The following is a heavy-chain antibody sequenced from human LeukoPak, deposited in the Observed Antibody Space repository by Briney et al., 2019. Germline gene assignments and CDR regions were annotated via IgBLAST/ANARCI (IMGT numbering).Heavy chain of an antibody. D-gene: IGHD3-22*01. CDR2: IYYSGST. V-gene: IGHV4-39*02. Sequence: PSETLSLTCTVSGGSISSSSYYWGWIRQSPGKGLEWIGSIYYSGSTYYNPSLKSRVTISVDTSKNHFSLKLNSVTAADTAVYFCARKDSSGYWPFDCWGQGTLVTVSS. CDR1: GGSISSSSYY. J-gene: IGHJ4*02. CDR3: ARKDSSGYWPFDC.